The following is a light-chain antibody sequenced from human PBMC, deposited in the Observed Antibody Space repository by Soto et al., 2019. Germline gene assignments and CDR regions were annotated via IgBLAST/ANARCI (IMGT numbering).Light chain of an antibody. CDR2: EVS. Sequence: QSALTQPPSAYGSPGQSVTISCTGTSSDVGGYNYVSWYQHHPGKAPKLMIYEVSKRPSGVPDRFSGSKSGNTASLTVSGLQAEDEADYYCSSYAGSNVVFGGGTKVTVL. V-gene: IGLV2-8*01. J-gene: IGLJ2*01. CDR3: SSYAGSNVV. CDR1: SSDVGGYNY.